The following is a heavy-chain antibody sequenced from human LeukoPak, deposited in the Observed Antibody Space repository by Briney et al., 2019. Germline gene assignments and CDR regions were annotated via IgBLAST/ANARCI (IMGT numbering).Heavy chain of an antibody. D-gene: IGHD2-2*01. CDR2: INHSGST. Sequence: SETLSLTCAVYGGSFSGYYWSWIRQPLGKGLEWIGEINHSGSTNYNPSLKSRVTISVDTSKNQFSLKLSSVTAADTAVYYCALVVPADYYYYYMDVWGKGATVTASS. J-gene: IGHJ6*03. CDR3: ALVVPADYYYYYMDV. CDR1: GGSFSGYY. V-gene: IGHV4-34*01.